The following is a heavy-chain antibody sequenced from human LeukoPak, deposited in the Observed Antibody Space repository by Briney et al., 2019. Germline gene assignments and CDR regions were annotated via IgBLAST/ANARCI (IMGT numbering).Heavy chain of an antibody. CDR2: INWNGGTT. V-gene: IGHV3-20*04. D-gene: IGHD3-10*01. CDR3: AGEGSGSPHYGMDV. Sequence: GGSLRLSCAASGFTFDDYGMSWVRQAPGKGLEWVSGINWNGGTTGYAGSVKGRFTISRDNAKNSLYLQMNSVRAEDTALYYCAGEGSGSPHYGMDVWGQGTTVTVSS. J-gene: IGHJ6*02. CDR1: GFTFDDYG.